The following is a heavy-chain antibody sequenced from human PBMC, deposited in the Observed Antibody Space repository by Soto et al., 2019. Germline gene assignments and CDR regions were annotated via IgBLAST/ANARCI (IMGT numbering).Heavy chain of an antibody. CDR2: INPSGGST. D-gene: IGHD6-19*01. CDR3: ARIAVAGIGGAAFDI. V-gene: IGHV1-46*01. J-gene: IGHJ3*02. CDR1: GYIFTSYY. Sequence: QVQLVQSGAEVKKPGTSVKVSCKASGYIFTSYYMHWVRQAPGQGLEWMGKINPSGGSTTYAQKFQGRVTMTRGTSTSTVYMELSSLRSEDTAVYYCARIAVAGIGGAAFDIWGQGTMVTVSS.